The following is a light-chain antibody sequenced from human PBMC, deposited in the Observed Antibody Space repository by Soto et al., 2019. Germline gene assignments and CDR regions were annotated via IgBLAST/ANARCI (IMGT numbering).Light chain of an antibody. CDR1: SSNIAGTNY. CDR3: ASWDDRLGAVI. Sequence: QAVVTQPPSASGTPGQRVFISCSGSSSNIAGTNYAYWYQQLPGAAPKLLMHSNNLRPSGVPERISGSKSGTSASLAISGLRSEDEAVYYCASWDDRLGAVIFGGGTKLTVL. CDR2: SNN. J-gene: IGLJ2*01. V-gene: IGLV1-47*02.